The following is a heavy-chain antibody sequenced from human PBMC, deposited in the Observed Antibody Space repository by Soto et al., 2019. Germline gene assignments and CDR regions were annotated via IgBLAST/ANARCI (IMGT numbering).Heavy chain of an antibody. Sequence: EVHLLESGGDLVQPGGSLRLSCAASGFSFTAYIMSWSWQAPGQGLEWVSAISVSGDKTYYADSVKGRFTISRDDAKNTLYLQLNSLRVDDTAIYYCAKGGWLDDCGQGTLVTVSS. D-gene: IGHD5-12*01. V-gene: IGHV3-23*01. CDR1: GFSFTAYI. J-gene: IGHJ4*02. CDR3: AKGGWLDD. CDR2: ISVSGDKT.